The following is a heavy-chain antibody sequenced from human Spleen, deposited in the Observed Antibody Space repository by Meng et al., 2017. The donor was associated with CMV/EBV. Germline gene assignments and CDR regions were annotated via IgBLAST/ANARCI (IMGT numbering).Heavy chain of an antibody. D-gene: IGHD2-2*01. CDR3: ARDSNQLLSQDYFDY. CDR2: ISYDGSNK. Sequence: GGSLRLSCAASGFTFSNYDMHWVRQAPGKGLEWVAVISYDGSNKYYADSVKGRFTISRDNSKNTLYLQMNSLRAEDTAVYYCARDSNQLLSQDYFDYWGQGTLVTVSS. V-gene: IGHV3-30-3*01. J-gene: IGHJ4*02. CDR1: GFTFSNYD.